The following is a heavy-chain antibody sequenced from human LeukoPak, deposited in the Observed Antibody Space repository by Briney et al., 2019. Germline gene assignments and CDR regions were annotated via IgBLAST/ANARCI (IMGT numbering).Heavy chain of an antibody. D-gene: IGHD6-25*01. V-gene: IGHV4-4*07. Sequence: SETLSLTCTVSGGSISSYFWTWMRQPAGKGLEWIGRIYTSGTTNYNPSLKSRFTMSLDTSKNQFSLNLTSVTAADTAVYYCARDGAERAWDYWGQGTLVTVSS. J-gene: IGHJ4*02. CDR3: ARDGAERAWDY. CDR1: GGSISSYF. CDR2: IYTSGTT.